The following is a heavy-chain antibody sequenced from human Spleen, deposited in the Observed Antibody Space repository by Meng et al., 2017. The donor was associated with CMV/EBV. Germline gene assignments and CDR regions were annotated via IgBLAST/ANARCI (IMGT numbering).Heavy chain of an antibody. CDR1: GFIFCSYD. J-gene: IGHJ4*02. CDR2: INSDGSST. V-gene: IGHV3-74*01. Sequence: FCAGSGFIFCSYDMTWVRQDSGKGVVWVSRINSDGSSTSYADSVKGRFTIYRDNAKNTLYLQMNSLRAEETAVYYCARDPLRGLFDYWGQGTLVTVSS. CDR3: ARDPLRGLFDY.